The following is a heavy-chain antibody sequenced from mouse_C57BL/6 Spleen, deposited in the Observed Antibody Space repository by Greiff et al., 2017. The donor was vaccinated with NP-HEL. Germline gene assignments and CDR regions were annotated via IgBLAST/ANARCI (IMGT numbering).Heavy chain of an antibody. V-gene: IGHV1-22*01. CDR1: GYTFTDYN. CDR2: INPNNGGT. Sequence: VQLQQSGPELVKPGASVKMSCKASGYTFTDYNMHWVKQSHGKSLEWIGYINPNNGGTSYNQKFKGKATLTVNKSSSTAYMELRSLTSEDSAVYYCAKTPFSNYLDYWGQGTTLTVSS. J-gene: IGHJ2*01. D-gene: IGHD1-1*01. CDR3: AKTPFSNYLDY.